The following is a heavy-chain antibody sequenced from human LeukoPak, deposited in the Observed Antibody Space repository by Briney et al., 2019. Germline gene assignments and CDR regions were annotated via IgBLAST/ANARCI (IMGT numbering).Heavy chain of an antibody. J-gene: IGHJ4*02. Sequence: GGSLRLSCAASGFTFSSYGMHWVRQAPGKGLEWVAVISYDGSNKYYADSVKGRFTISRDNSKNTLYLQMNSLRAEDTAVYYCAKSGGCSSTSCLVDYWGQGTLVTVSS. D-gene: IGHD2-2*01. V-gene: IGHV3-30*18. CDR2: ISYDGSNK. CDR3: AKSGGCSSTSCLVDY. CDR1: GFTFSSYG.